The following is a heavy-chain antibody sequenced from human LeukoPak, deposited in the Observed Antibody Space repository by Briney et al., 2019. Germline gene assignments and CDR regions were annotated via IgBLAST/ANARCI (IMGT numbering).Heavy chain of an antibody. Sequence: GGSLRLSCAASGFTFSSYGMHWVRQAPGKGLEWVSVIYSGGSTYYADSVKGRFTISRDNSKNTLYLQMNSLRAEDTAVYYCARVREETGVNWGQGTLVTVSS. CDR2: IYSGGST. V-gene: IGHV3-53*01. CDR1: GFTFSSYG. J-gene: IGHJ4*02. D-gene: IGHD7-27*01. CDR3: ARVREETGVN.